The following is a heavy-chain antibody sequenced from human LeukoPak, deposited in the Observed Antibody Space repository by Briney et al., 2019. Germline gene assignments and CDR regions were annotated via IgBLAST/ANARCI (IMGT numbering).Heavy chain of an antibody. CDR2: ISYDGSNK. V-gene: IGHV3-30*04. D-gene: IGHD3-16*02. CDR1: GFTFSSYA. CDR3: AREAYDYVWGSYPFDY. J-gene: IGHJ4*02. Sequence: GRSLRLSCAASGFTFSSYAMHWVRQAPGKGREWVGVISYDGSNKYYADSVKGRFTISRDNSKNTLYLQMNSLRAEDTAVYYCAREAYDYVWGSYPFDYWGQGTLVTVSS.